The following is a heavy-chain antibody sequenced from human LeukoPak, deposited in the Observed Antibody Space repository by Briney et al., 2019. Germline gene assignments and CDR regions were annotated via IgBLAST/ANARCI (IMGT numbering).Heavy chain of an antibody. CDR3: AKVGIFGLVTYYFDY. CDR2: ISWNSGLI. V-gene: IGHV3-9*01. CDR1: GFTFDEYA. J-gene: IGHJ4*02. D-gene: IGHD3/OR15-3a*01. Sequence: PGGSLRLSCAVSGFTFDEYAMHWVRQVPGKGLEWVSGISWNSGLIDYADSVKGRFTISRDNAKNSLYLQMNSLKAEDTAFYYCAKVGIFGLVTYYFDYWGQGTLVTVSS.